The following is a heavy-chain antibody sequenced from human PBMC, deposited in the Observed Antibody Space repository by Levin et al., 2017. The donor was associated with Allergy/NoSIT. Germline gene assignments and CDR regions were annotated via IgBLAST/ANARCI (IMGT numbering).Heavy chain of an antibody. J-gene: IGHJ4*02. V-gene: IGHV3-21*01. Sequence: PGGSLRLSCAASGFTFSSYSMNWVRQAPGKGLEWVSSISSSSSYIYYADSVKGRFTISRDNAKNSLYLQMNSLRAEDTAVYYCARVEDYDILTGYYSDYWGQGTLVTVSS. CDR1: GFTFSSYS. CDR3: ARVEDYDILTGYYSDY. D-gene: IGHD3-9*01. CDR2: ISSSSSYI.